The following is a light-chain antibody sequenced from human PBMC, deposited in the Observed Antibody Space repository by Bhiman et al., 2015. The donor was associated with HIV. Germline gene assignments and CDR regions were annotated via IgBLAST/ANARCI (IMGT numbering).Light chain of an antibody. V-gene: IGLV2-14*03. CDR2: DVS. Sequence: QSALTQPRSVSGSPGQSITISCTAASGDLGPVSWYQQHPATAPKLLIYDVSERPSGVSHRFSGSKSGNTASLTISGLQDEDEADFYCSSYMTNSLHVIFGGGTRLTVL. J-gene: IGLJ2*01. CDR3: SSYMTNSLHVI. CDR1: SGDLGP.